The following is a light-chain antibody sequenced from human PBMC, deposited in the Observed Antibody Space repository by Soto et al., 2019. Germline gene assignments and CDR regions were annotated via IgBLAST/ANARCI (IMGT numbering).Light chain of an antibody. J-gene: IGKJ4*01. Sequence: EIVLTQSPATLSLSPGERATLACRASQSVSSYLAWYQQKPGQAPRLLIYDASNRATAIPARFSGSGSGTDFTLIISSLEPEYFAVYYCQQRSNWRLTFGGGTKVEIK. CDR1: QSVSSY. CDR2: DAS. V-gene: IGKV3-11*01. CDR3: QQRSNWRLT.